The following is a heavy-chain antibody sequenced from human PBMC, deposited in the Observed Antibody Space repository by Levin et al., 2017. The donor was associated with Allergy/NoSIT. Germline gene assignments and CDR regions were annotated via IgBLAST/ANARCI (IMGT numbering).Heavy chain of an antibody. Sequence: SQTLSLTCTVSGGSISSGGYYWSWIRQHPGKGLEWIGYIYYSGSTYYNPSLKSRVTISVDTSKNQFSLKLSSVTAADTAVYYCARDRECGSTSCYGGLKRAFDIWGQGTMVTVSS. V-gene: IGHV4-31*03. CDR3: ARDRECGSTSCYGGLKRAFDI. CDR2: IYYSGST. J-gene: IGHJ3*02. D-gene: IGHD2-2*01. CDR1: GGSISSGGYY.